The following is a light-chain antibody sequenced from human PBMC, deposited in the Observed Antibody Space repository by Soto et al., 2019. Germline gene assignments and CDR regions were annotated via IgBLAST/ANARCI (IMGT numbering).Light chain of an antibody. CDR3: QQYGNSPQT. V-gene: IGKV3-11*01. CDR2: DAS. J-gene: IGKJ1*01. CDR1: QSVSSY. Sequence: EIVLTHSPATLALSPGEIATLSCRASQSVSSYLAWYQQKPGQAPRVLIYDASNRATGIPARFSGSGSGTDFTLTISSLEPEDFAVYYCQQYGNSPQTFGQGTKVDIK.